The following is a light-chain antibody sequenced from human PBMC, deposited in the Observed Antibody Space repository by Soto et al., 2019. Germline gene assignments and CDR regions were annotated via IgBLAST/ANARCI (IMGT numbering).Light chain of an antibody. J-gene: IGLJ1*01. Sequence: QSALTQPASVSGSPGQSITISCTGTSSDVGGYNYVSWYQQHPGKAPKLMIYAVSNRPSGVSNRFSGSKSGNTASLTISGLQAEDEADYYCSSYTSSSIDYVFGTGTKPTVL. CDR1: SSDVGGYNY. CDR3: SSYTSSSIDYV. CDR2: AVS. V-gene: IGLV2-14*01.